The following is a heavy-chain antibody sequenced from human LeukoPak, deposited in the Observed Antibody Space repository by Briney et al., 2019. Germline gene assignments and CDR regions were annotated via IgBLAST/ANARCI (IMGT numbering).Heavy chain of an antibody. Sequence: GGSLRLSCAASGFTFSSHAMHWVRQAPGKGLEWVAVISYDGSNKYYADSVKGRFTISRDNSKNTMDLQMDSLRPEDTAVYYCASRNSLFIWGQGTLVTVSS. CDR2: ISYDGSNK. D-gene: IGHD4-23*01. V-gene: IGHV3-30*04. CDR1: GFTFSSHA. J-gene: IGHJ4*02. CDR3: ASRNSLFI.